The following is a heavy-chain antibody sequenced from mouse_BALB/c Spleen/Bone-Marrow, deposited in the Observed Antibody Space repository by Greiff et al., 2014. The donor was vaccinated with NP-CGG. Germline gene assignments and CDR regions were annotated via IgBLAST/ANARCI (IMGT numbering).Heavy chain of an antibody. J-gene: IGHJ4*01. CDR1: GFSLTSYG. Sequence: QVQLQQSGPGLVAPSQSLSISCTVSGFSLTSYGVHWVRQPPGKGLEWLGVIKADGSTNYNSTFMFRRRISKTNSKSQVSLKMNIRQTDDTAMDDCARITPATGAMDYWGQGTSVTVSS. D-gene: IGHD1-2*01. V-gene: IGHV2-9*02. CDR2: IKADGST. CDR3: ARITPATGAMDY.